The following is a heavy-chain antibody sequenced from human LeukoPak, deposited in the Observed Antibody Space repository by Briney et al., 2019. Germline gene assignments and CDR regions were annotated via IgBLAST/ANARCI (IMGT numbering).Heavy chain of an antibody. V-gene: IGHV4-34*01. CDR1: GGTFNGYY. CDR3: ARLSVIVGAALEYYYYYMDV. J-gene: IGHJ6*03. Sequence: PSETLCLTCAVYGGTFNGYYWSWIRQPPGKTLERVGESDDSGGTNYNPSLKSRVTISADKSKNQVSLKLTTVTAADTAVYYCARLSVIVGAALEYYYYYMDVWGQGTTVTVSS. D-gene: IGHD1-26*01. CDR2: SDDSGGT.